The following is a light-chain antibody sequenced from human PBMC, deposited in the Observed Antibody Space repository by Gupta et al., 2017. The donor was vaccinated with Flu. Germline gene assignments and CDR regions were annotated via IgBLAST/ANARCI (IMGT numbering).Light chain of an antibody. CDR3: QQYSDWPPLT. Sequence: DTLSVSPGERATLSCRASQSVSSNLAWYLQTPGQAPRLLIYGASTRATGIPARFSGSGSGTEFTLTISSLQSEDFGVYYCQQYSDWPPLTFGGGTKVEIK. V-gene: IGKV3-15*01. CDR1: QSVSSN. CDR2: GAS. J-gene: IGKJ4*01.